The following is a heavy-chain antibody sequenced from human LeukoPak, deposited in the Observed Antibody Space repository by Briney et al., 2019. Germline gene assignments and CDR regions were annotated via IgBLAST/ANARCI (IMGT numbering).Heavy chain of an antibody. J-gene: IGHJ4*02. CDR1: GFIVGSNY. CDR2: IFSSGST. CDR3: ARGYSSAWPYFDC. Sequence: GGSLRLSCAASGFIVGSNYMSWVRQAPGKGLEWVSVIFSSGSTYYADSVKGRFTISRDNSKNTLYLQMNSLRAEDTAVYFCARGYSSAWPYFDCWGQGTLVTVSS. V-gene: IGHV3-53*01. D-gene: IGHD6-19*01.